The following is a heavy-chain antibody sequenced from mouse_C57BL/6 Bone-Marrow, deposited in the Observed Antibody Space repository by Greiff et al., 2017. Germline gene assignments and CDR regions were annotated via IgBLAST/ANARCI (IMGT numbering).Heavy chain of an antibody. J-gene: IGHJ2*01. CDR2: ISDGGSYT. CDR3: AREPLYYFDY. V-gene: IGHV5-4*01. Sequence: EVMLVESGGGLVKPGGSLKLSCAASGFTFSSYAMSWVRQTPEKRLEWVATISDGGSYTYYPDNVKGRFTISRDNAKNNLYLQMSHLKSEDTAMYYCAREPLYYFDYWGQGTTLTVSS. CDR1: GFTFSSYA.